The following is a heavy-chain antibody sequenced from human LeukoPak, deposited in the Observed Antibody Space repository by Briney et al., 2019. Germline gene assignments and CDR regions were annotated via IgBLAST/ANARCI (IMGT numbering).Heavy chain of an antibody. CDR1: GGSISTYY. Sequence: KPSETLSLTCSVSGGSISTYYWSWIRQPPGKGLEWIGYIYYSGSTNYNPSLKSRVTISVDTSKNQFSLKLNSVTAADTAVYYCARHNKAFDIWGQGTMVTVSS. CDR3: ARHNKAFDI. D-gene: IGHD2/OR15-2a*01. CDR2: IYYSGST. J-gene: IGHJ3*02. V-gene: IGHV4-59*08.